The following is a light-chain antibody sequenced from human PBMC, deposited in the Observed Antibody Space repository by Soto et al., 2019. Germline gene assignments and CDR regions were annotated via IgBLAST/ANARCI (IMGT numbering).Light chain of an antibody. CDR3: SSYTSSSTLV. CDR2: DVS. J-gene: IGLJ2*01. CDR1: SSDVGGYNY. V-gene: IGLV2-14*01. Sequence: QSALTQPASVSGSPGQSITISCTGTSSDVGGYNYVSWYQQHPGKAPKLMIYDVSNRPSGVSNRFSGSKSGNTASLTISDLQAEDEADYYCSSYTSSSTLVFGGGTKLTVL.